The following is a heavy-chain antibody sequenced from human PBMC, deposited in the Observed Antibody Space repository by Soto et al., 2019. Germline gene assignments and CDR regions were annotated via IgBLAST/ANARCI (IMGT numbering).Heavy chain of an antibody. D-gene: IGHD5-18*01. J-gene: IGHJ6*02. CDR1: GFTFSSYA. CDR2: ISYDGSNK. CDR3: ARGVSGYSYGSLGMDV. Sequence: PGGSLRLSCAASGFTFSSYAMHWVRQAPGKGLEWVAVISYDGSNKYYADSVKGRFTISRDNSMNTLYLQMNSLRAEDTAVYYCARGVSGYSYGSLGMDVWGQGTTVTVSS. V-gene: IGHV3-30-3*01.